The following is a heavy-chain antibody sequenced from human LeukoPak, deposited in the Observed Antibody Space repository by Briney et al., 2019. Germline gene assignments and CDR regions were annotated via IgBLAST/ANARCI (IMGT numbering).Heavy chain of an antibody. CDR3: AREREYRIAAAGTCWFDP. V-gene: IGHV3-30-3*01. J-gene: IGHJ5*02. CDR1: GFTFSSYA. Sequence: GGSLRLSCAASGFTFSSYAMHWVRQAPGKGLEWVAVISYDGSNKYYADSVKGRFTISRDNSKNTLYLQMNSMRAEDTAVYYCAREREYRIAAAGTCWFDPWGQGTLVTVSS. CDR2: ISYDGSNK. D-gene: IGHD6-13*01.